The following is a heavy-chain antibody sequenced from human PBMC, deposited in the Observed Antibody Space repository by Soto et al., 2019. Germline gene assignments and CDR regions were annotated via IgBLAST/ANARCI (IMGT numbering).Heavy chain of an antibody. CDR1: GFTFSSYA. J-gene: IGHJ4*02. D-gene: IGHD2-21*01. V-gene: IGHV3-23*01. Sequence: EVQLLESGGGLVQPGGSLRLSCAASGFTFSSYAMSWVRQAPGKGLEWVSAISGSCGSTYYADSVKGRFTISRDNSKNPLYLQMNSQRAADTAVYYCAKAGVVATSGFDYWGQGTLVTVSS. CDR3: AKAGVVATSGFDY. CDR2: ISGSCGST.